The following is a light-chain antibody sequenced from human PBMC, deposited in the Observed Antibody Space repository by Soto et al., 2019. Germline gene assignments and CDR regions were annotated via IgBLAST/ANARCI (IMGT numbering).Light chain of an antibody. CDR2: AAS. CDR3: QQSYSTPPT. J-gene: IGKJ1*01. Sequence: DIQLTQSPSTLAASVGDRVTITCLASQSISSYLNWYQQKPGKAPKLLIYAASSLQSGVPSRFSGGGSGTDFTLTISSLQPEDFATYYCQQSYSTPPTFGQGTKVDIK. CDR1: QSISSY. V-gene: IGKV1-39*01.